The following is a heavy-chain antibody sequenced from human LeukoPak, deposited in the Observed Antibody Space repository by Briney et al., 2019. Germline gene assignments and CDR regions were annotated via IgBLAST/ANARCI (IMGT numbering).Heavy chain of an antibody. D-gene: IGHD3-22*01. J-gene: IGHJ6*03. CDR2: IYYSGST. CDR1: GGSIGSSSYY. CDR3: ARDKWTYYYDSSGYYPTGYYYYYMDV. V-gene: IGHV4-39*07. Sequence: SETLSLTCTVSGGSIGSSSYYWGWIRQPPGKGLEWIGSIYYSGSTYYNPSLKSRVTISVDTSKNQFSLKLSSVTAADTAVYYCARDKWTYYYDSSGYYPTGYYYYYMDVWGKGATVTVSS.